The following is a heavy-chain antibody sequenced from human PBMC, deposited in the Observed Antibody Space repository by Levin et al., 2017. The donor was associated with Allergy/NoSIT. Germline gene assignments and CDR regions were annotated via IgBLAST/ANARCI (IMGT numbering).Heavy chain of an antibody. D-gene: IGHD1-1*01. CDR3: AKDTSAVAGTFEN. CDR1: GFTFSSYA. V-gene: IGHV3-23*01. Sequence: GASVKVSCAASGFTFSSYAMSWVRQAPGKGLEWVSAISGGGGSTYYGDSVKGRFTISRDNSKNMLYLQMNSLRAEDTAVYYCAKDTSAVAGTFENWGQGTLVTVSS. J-gene: IGHJ4*02. CDR2: ISGGGGST.